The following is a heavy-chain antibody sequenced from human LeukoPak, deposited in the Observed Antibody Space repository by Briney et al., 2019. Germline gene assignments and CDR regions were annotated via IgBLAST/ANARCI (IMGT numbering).Heavy chain of an antibody. CDR1: GFNFRKYW. V-gene: IGHV3-74*01. Sequence: QTGGSLRLSCAASGFNFRKYWMQWVRQIPGKGLVWVSEINPDGDYSGHSNSVRGRFTISRDNAKNTLYLQMTSLSAEDTAVYYCARSLGDWGQGTLVSVSS. D-gene: IGHD3-16*01. CDR2: INPDGDYS. J-gene: IGHJ4*01. CDR3: ARSLGD.